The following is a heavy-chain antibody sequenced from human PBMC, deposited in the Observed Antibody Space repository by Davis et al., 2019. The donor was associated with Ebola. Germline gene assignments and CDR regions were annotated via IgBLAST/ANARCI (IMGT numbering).Heavy chain of an antibody. CDR3: ARGSGLFDS. Sequence: MPSETLSLTCTVSGGSISSSSYYWGWIRQPPGKGLEWIGYIYYSGSTTYNPSLKSRVTISVDTSMNQFSLKLNSVTAADTAVYYCARGSGLFDSWGQGTLVTVSS. D-gene: IGHD3-10*01. J-gene: IGHJ4*02. CDR2: IYYSGST. V-gene: IGHV4-61*05. CDR1: GGSISSSSYY.